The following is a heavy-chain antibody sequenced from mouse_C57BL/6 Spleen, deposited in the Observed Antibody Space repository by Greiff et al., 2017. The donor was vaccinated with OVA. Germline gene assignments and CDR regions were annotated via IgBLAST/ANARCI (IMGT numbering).Heavy chain of an antibody. V-gene: IGHV1-81*01. Sequence: VKVVESGAELARPGASVKLSCKASGYTFTSYGISWVKQRTGQGLEWIGEIYPRSGNTYYNEKFKGKATLTADKSSSTAYMELRSLTSEDSAVYFCARYYYGSSHFDYWGQGTTLTVSS. CDR1: GYTFTSYG. CDR3: ARYYYGSSHFDY. CDR2: IYPRSGNT. J-gene: IGHJ2*01. D-gene: IGHD1-1*01.